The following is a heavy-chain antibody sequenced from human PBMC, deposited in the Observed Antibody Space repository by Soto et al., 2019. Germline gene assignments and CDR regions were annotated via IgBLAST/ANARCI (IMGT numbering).Heavy chain of an antibody. Sequence: GGSLRLSCAASGFTFSNFAMSWVRQAPGKGLEWVSTIVGSGTATYYADSVRGRFTISRDNSKNTLSLQMSSLRVEDSALYYCAKRPEYSSTWLSLDPGGQGTLVT. V-gene: IGHV3-23*01. CDR2: IVGSGTAT. CDR1: GFTFSNFA. CDR3: AKRPEYSSTWLSLDP. J-gene: IGHJ5*02. D-gene: IGHD6-13*01.